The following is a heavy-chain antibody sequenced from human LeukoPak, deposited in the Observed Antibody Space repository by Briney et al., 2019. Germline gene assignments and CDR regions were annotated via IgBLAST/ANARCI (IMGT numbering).Heavy chain of an antibody. V-gene: IGHV3-23*01. CDR1: GFTFSGYA. Sequence: GGSLRLSCAASGFTFSGYAMSWVRQAPGKGLEWVSGISGRGDNTYYADSVEGRFTISRDNSKNTLRLQMNSVRDEDTAVYYCAKRVQGNTGPFHCWGQGTLASVSS. J-gene: IGHJ4*02. CDR3: AKRVQGNTGPFHC. D-gene: IGHD4-23*01. CDR2: ISGRGDNT.